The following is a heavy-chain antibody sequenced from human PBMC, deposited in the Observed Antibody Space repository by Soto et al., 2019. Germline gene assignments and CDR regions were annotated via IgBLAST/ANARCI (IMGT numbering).Heavy chain of an antibody. J-gene: IGHJ4*02. V-gene: IGHV3-30-3*01. Sequence: GGSLRLSCAASGFTFSSYAMHWVRQAPGKGLEWVAVISYDGSNKYYADSVKGRFTISRDNSKNTLYLQMNSLRAEDTAVYYCARDTEGLGEWLFGYWGQGTLVTVSS. CDR2: ISYDGSNK. CDR1: GFTFSSYA. CDR3: ARDTEGLGEWLFGY. D-gene: IGHD3-3*01.